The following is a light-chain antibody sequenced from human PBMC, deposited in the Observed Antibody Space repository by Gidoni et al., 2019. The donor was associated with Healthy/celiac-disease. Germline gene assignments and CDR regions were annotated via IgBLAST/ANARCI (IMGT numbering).Light chain of an antibody. Sequence: ELVLTQSPGTLSLSPGERATLSCRASQSVSSSYLAWYQQKPGQAPRLLIYGASSRATGIPDRFSGSGSGTDFTLTISRLEPEDFAVYYCQQYGSSPKKLTFGGGTKVEIK. CDR3: QQYGSSPKKLT. CDR1: QSVSSSY. V-gene: IGKV3-20*01. J-gene: IGKJ4*01. CDR2: GAS.